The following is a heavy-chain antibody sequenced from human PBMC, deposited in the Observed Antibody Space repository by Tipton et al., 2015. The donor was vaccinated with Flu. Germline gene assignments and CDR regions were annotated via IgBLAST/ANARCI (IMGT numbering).Heavy chain of an antibody. Sequence: TLSLTCTVSGGSISSYYCNWIRRPPGKGLAWIGYIHYSGSTNDTPSLKSRVTISIDTSKNQFSLKLNSVTAADTAMYYCARGSGSGSYMIFAFWGQGTLVTVSS. J-gene: IGHJ1*01. CDR3: ARGSGSGSYMIFAF. V-gene: IGHV4-59*01. D-gene: IGHD3-10*01. CDR2: IHYSGST. CDR1: GGSISSYY.